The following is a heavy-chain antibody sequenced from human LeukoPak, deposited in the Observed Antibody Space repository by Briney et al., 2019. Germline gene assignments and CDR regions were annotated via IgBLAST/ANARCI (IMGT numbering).Heavy chain of an antibody. CDR2: IYHSGST. V-gene: IGHV4-4*02. CDR3: ARVAGDSSGWYVLTYFDY. Sequence: SETLSLTCAVSGGSISSSNWWGWVRQPPGKGLEWIGEIYHSGSTNYNPSLKSRVTISVDKSKNQFSLKLSSVTAADTAVYYCARVAGDSSGWYVLTYFDYWGQGTLVTVSS. D-gene: IGHD6-19*01. CDR1: GGSISSSNW. J-gene: IGHJ4*02.